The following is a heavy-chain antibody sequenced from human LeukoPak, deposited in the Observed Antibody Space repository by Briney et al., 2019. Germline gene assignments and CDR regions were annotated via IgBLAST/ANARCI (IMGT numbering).Heavy chain of an antibody. J-gene: IGHJ4*02. Sequence: PGGSLRLSCAASGFTFSSYAMSWVRQAPGKGLEWIGSMYYSGSTFYNPSLKSRVTILVDTSTNQFSLKLSSVTAADTAVYYCARGRKQLVRESVYWGQGTLVTVSS. CDR3: ARGRKQLVRESVY. CDR1: GFTFSSYA. V-gene: IGHV4-39*07. D-gene: IGHD6-13*01. CDR2: MYYSGST.